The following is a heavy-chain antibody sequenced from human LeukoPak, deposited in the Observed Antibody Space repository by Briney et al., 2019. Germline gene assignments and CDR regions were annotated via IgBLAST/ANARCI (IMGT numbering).Heavy chain of an antibody. CDR1: GFTFSDYY. V-gene: IGHV3-11*06. CDR2: ISSSSSYT. D-gene: IGHD2-15*01. Sequence: GGSLRLSCAASGFTFSDYYMSWIRQAPGKGLEWVSYISSSSSYTNYADSVKGRFTISRDNAKNSLYLQMNSLRAEDTAVYYCASYWQVSGGSRVSDYWGQGTLVTVSS. J-gene: IGHJ4*02. CDR3: ASYWQVSGGSRVSDY.